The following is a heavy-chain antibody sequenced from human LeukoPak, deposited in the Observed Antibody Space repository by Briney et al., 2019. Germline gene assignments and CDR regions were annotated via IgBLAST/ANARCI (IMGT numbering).Heavy chain of an antibody. D-gene: IGHD3-9*01. V-gene: IGHV4-61*01. CDR3: VRGSDILAGYYVFDF. CDR1: GGSISSGSFF. CDR2: SYYSGST. J-gene: IGHJ4*02. Sequence: SETVSLTCSVSGGSISSGSFFWPWIRQPPGKGLEWIGYSYYSGSTNYNPSRESQVTISVDASKSQFSLKLNSVSAADTAVYYCVRGSDILAGYYVFDFWGQGILVTVSS.